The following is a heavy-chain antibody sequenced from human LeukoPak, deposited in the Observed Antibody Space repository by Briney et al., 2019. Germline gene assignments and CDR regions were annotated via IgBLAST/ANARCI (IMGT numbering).Heavy chain of an antibody. CDR3: ARLLLGTTLDY. D-gene: IGHD1-26*01. CDR2: VYTSGNT. Sequence: WETLSLTCTVSGGSFTSYYWSWIRQPPGKGLEWIGYVYTSGNTNYNPTLKSRVTISVDTSTKQFSLKLSSVTAEDTAVYYCARLLLGTTLDYWGQGNLVTVSS. J-gene: IGHJ4*02. V-gene: IGHV4-4*09. CDR1: GGSFTSYY.